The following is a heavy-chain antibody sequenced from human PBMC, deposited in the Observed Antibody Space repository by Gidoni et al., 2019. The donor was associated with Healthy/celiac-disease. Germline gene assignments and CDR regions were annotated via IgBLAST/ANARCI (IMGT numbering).Heavy chain of an antibody. CDR2: INPNSGGT. Sequence: QVQLVQSGAEVKKPGASVEVPCKASGYTFTGYYMHWVRQAPGHGLEWMGWINPNSGGTNYAQKLQGRVTMTRDTSISTAYMELSRLRSDDTAVYYCARGGSTSLKDFDYWGQGTLVTVSS. CDR1: GYTFTGYY. V-gene: IGHV1-2*02. D-gene: IGHD2-2*01. CDR3: ARGGSTSLKDFDY. J-gene: IGHJ4*02.